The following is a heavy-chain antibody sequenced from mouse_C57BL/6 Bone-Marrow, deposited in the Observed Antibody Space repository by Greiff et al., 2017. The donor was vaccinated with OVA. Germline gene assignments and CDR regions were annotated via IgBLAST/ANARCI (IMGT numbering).Heavy chain of an antibody. Sequence: VQLKESGGDLVKPGGSLKLSCAASGFTFSSYGMSWVRQTPDKRLEWVATISSGGSYTYYPDSVNGRFTISRDNAKNTLNLQMSSLKSEDTAMYYCARQTAQATFAYWGQGTLVTVSA. CDR2: ISSGGSYT. CDR1: GFTFSSYG. CDR3: ARQTAQATFAY. V-gene: IGHV5-6*01. D-gene: IGHD3-2*02. J-gene: IGHJ3*01.